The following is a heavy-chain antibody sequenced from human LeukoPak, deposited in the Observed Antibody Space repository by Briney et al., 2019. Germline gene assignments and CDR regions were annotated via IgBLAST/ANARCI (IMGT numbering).Heavy chain of an antibody. Sequence: ASVKVSCKASGYTFTGYYMHWVRQAPGQGLEWMGWIDPNGGGTNYAQKFQGRVTMTRDTSISTAYMELSRLRSDDTAVYYCATPRGISGAFDIWGQGTMVTVSS. D-gene: IGHD3-16*01. CDR1: GYTFTGYY. CDR3: ATPRGISGAFDI. J-gene: IGHJ3*02. V-gene: IGHV1-2*02. CDR2: IDPNGGGT.